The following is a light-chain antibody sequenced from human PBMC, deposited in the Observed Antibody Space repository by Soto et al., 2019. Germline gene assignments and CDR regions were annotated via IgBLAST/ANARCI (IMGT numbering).Light chain of an antibody. CDR3: QQYNSYWT. J-gene: IGKJ1*01. CDR2: DAS. V-gene: IGKV1-5*01. CDR1: QSISSW. Sequence: DIQMTQSPSTLSASVGDRVTITCRASQSISSWLAWYQQKPGKAPKLLIYDASSLESGVPSRFSGSGSGTEFTLTFGSLQSDYFTTYYCQQYNSYWTFGQGTKVEIK.